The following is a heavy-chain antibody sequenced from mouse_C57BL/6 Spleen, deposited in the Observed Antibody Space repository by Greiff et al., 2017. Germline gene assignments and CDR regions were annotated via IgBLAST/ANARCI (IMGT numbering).Heavy chain of an antibody. CDR3: ARQNWDWYFDV. J-gene: IGHJ1*03. CDR2: ISNGGGST. Sequence: VQRVESGGGLVQPGGSLKLSCAASGFTFSDYYMYWVRQTPEKRLEWVAYISNGGGSTYYPDTVKGRFTISRDNAKNTLYLQMSRLKSEDTAMYYCARQNWDWYFDVWGTGTTVTVSS. D-gene: IGHD4-1*01. CDR1: GFTFSDYY. V-gene: IGHV5-12*01.